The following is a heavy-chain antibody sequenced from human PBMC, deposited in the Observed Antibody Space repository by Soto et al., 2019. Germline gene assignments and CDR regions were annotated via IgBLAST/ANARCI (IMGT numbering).Heavy chain of an antibody. J-gene: IGHJ4*02. CDR3: AKETYYYDSSGYSPFDY. Sequence: GGSLRLSCAASGFTFSSYGMHWVRQAPGKGLEWVAVISYDGSNKYYADSVKGRFTISRDNSKNTLYLQMNSLRAEDTAVYHCAKETYYYDSSGYSPFDYWGQGTLVTVSS. CDR1: GFTFSSYG. V-gene: IGHV3-30*18. CDR2: ISYDGSNK. D-gene: IGHD3-22*01.